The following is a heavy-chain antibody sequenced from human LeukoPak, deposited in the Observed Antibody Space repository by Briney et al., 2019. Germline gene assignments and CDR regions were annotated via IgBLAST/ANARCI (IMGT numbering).Heavy chain of an antibody. Sequence: SETLSLTCTVSGGSISSSSYYWGWIRQPPGKGLEWIGSIYYSGGTYYNPSLKSRVTVSVDTSKNQFSLKLSSVTAADTAVYYCARVHRIQLWSYYFDYWGQGTLVTVSS. V-gene: IGHV4-39*07. CDR2: IYYSGGT. D-gene: IGHD5-18*01. CDR3: ARVHRIQLWSYYFDY. CDR1: GGSISSSSYY. J-gene: IGHJ4*02.